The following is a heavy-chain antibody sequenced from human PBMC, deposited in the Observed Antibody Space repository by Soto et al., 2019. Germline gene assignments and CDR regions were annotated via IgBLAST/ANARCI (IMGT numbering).Heavy chain of an antibody. V-gene: IGHV4-31*03. D-gene: IGHD6-19*01. CDR1: GGSISSGGYY. CDR3: ARVVRGAVAGTSGYYYGMDV. J-gene: IGHJ6*02. Sequence: QVQLQESGPGLVKPSQTLSLTCTVSGGSISSGGYYWSWIRQHPGKGLEWIGYIYYSGSTYYNPSLKSRVTISVDTSKHQCSLTLSSVTAADTAVYYCARVVRGAVAGTSGYYYGMDVWGQGTTVTVSS. CDR2: IYYSGST.